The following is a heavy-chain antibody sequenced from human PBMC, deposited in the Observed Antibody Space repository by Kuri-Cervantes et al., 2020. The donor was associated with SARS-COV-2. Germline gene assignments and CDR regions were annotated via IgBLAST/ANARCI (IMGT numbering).Heavy chain of an antibody. Sequence: GESLKISCAASGFTVSSNYMSWVRQAPGKGLEWVANIKQDGSEKYYVDSVKGRFTISRDNAKNSLYLQMNSLRAEDTAVYYCARGGAKGGKAVADYWGQGTLVTVSS. CDR3: ARGGAKGGKAVADY. CDR1: GFTVSSNY. CDR2: IKQDGSEK. J-gene: IGHJ4*02. V-gene: IGHV3-7*01. D-gene: IGHD6-19*01.